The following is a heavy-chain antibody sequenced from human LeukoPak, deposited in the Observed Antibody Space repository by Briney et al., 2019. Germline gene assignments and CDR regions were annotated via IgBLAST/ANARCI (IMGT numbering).Heavy chain of an antibody. CDR2: ISYDGSNK. D-gene: IGHD1-26*01. J-gene: IGHJ4*02. CDR1: GFTFSSYA. CDR3: ARVGSYLAFDY. Sequence: PGGSLRLSCAASGFTFSSYAMRWVRQAPGKGLEWGAVISYDGSNKYYAHSVKGRFTISRDNSKNTLYLQMNSLRAEDTAVYYCARVGSYLAFDYWGQGTLVTVSS. V-gene: IGHV3-30-3*01.